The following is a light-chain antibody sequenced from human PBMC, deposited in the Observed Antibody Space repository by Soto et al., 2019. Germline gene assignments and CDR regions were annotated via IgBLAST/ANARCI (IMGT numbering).Light chain of an antibody. Sequence: EIVLTQSPATLSLSPGERATLSCRASQSVGSYLAWYQHKPGQAPRLLIYGASNRATDIPGRFSGRGSGTVFTLTISSLESGDSAVYYWQKRVKWPRTFGQGTKLEIK. CDR1: QSVGSY. J-gene: IGKJ2*01. CDR3: QKRVKWPRT. CDR2: GAS. V-gene: IGKV3-11*01.